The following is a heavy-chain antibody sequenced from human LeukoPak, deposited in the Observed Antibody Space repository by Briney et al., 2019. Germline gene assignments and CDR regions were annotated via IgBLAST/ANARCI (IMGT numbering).Heavy chain of an antibody. Sequence: NPGESLKISCKGSGYSFTSYWIGWVRQMPGKGLEWMGVIYGADCTTIYSPPFHGQITISADKSISTAYLQWTSLKASDTAMYYCARRPAGTRTFDYWGQGALVTVSS. CDR2: IYGADCTT. D-gene: IGHD1-7*01. J-gene: IGHJ4*02. CDR1: GYSFTSYW. V-gene: IGHV5-51*01. CDR3: ARRPAGTRTFDY.